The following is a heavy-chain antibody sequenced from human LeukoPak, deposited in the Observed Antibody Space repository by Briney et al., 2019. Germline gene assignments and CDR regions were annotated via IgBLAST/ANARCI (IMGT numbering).Heavy chain of an antibody. CDR3: SRERRGFYMDV. CDR1: GLTLEGYA. V-gene: IGHV3-43D*03. D-gene: IGHD3-10*01. J-gene: IGHJ6*03. Sequence: QPGRSLRLSCVASGLTLEGYAMHWVRQAPGKGLEWVSLISWNGGTTYYADSVKGRFTISRDNSKNSLYLQMNSLRAEDTALYYCSRERRGFYMDVWGKGTTVTVSS. CDR2: ISWNGGTT.